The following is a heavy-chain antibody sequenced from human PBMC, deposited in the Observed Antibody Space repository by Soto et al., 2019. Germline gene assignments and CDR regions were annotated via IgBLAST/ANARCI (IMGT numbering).Heavy chain of an antibody. J-gene: IGHJ5*02. CDR3: ARGDTNCGGVINDWFDP. D-gene: IGHD3-3*01. V-gene: IGHV4-31*03. CDR2: IYYSGST. Sequence: SETLSLTCTVSGGSISSGGYYWSWIRQHPGKGLEWIEYIYYSGSTYYDPSLKSRVTISVDTSKNQFSLKLSSVTAADTAVYYCARGDTNCGGVINDWFDPRGQGTLVTVSS. CDR1: GGSISSGGYY.